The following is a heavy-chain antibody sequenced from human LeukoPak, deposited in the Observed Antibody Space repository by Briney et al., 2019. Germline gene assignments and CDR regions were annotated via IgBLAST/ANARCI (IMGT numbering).Heavy chain of an antibody. V-gene: IGHV3-23*01. CDR3: ARVAGWHWFDP. CDR2: IRPSGDNT. Sequence: GGSLRLSCVVSGFTFSSYDMTWVRQAPGRGLEWVSSIRPSGDNTYYGDSVKGRFTISRGNSKNTVYLQMNNMRVDDTAVYYCARVAGWHWFDPWGQGTLVTVSS. D-gene: IGHD6-19*01. CDR1: GFTFSSYD. J-gene: IGHJ5*02.